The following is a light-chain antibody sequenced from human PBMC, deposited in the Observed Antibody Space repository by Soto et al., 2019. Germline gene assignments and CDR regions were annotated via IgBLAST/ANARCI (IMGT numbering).Light chain of an antibody. CDR2: AAS. V-gene: IGKV1-39*01. CDR1: QSISSY. Sequence: IQMTQSPSSLSGSXGDRVTISCRASQSISSYLNWYQQKPGKAPKFXXFAASSLQSGGPSRFSGSGSVTDFTRTISSLQPEDFATYYGQQSYSTPPTVGGGTKVDIK. J-gene: IGKJ4*01. CDR3: QQSYSTPPT.